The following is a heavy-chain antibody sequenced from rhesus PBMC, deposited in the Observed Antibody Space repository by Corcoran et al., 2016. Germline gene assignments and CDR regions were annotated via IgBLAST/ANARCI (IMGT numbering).Heavy chain of an antibody. D-gene: IGHD5-12*01. J-gene: IGHJ4*01. V-gene: IGHV4-165*01. CDR2: IRCSSGST. Sequence: QVQLQESGPGLVKPSETLSLTCAVYGGSFSGYSWGWIRQPPGKGLEWIGYIRCSSGSTDYNPSLKSRVTISTDTSKNQFSLKLSSVTAADTAVYYCARDLSSYFDYWGQGVLVTVSS. CDR1: GGSFSGYS. CDR3: ARDLSSYFDY.